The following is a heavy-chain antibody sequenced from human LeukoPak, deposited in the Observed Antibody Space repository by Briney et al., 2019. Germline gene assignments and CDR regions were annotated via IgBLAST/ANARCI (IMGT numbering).Heavy chain of an antibody. CDR1: GYTFTSYY. Sequence: ASVKVSCKASGYTFTSYYMLWGRQAPGQGLEWMGIINPSGGSTSYAQKFQGRVIMTRDTSTSTVYMELGSLRSEDTAVYYCARGLNYYDSSGYLFDYWGQGTLVTVSS. J-gene: IGHJ4*02. CDR2: INPSGGST. D-gene: IGHD3-22*01. V-gene: IGHV1-46*01. CDR3: ARGLNYYDSSGYLFDY.